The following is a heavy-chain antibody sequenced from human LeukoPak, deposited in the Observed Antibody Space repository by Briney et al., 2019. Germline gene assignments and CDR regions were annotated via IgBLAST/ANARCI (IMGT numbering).Heavy chain of an antibody. Sequence: SSETLSLTCTVSGGSISSYSWSWIRQPAGKGLEWIGRIYSTNYNPSLKSRVTISVDTTKNQFSLKMSSVTAADTAVYYCARGNSSSWPLDYWGQGTLVTVSS. CDR3: ARGNSSSWPLDY. CDR2: IYST. D-gene: IGHD6-13*01. J-gene: IGHJ4*02. CDR1: GGSISSYS. V-gene: IGHV4-4*07.